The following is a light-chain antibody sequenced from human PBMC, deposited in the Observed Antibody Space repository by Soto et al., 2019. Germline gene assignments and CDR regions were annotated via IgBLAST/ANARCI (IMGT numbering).Light chain of an antibody. J-gene: IGKJ1*01. CDR3: QQYGSSGT. Sequence: EIVMTQSPATLSVSPGERATLSCRASQSVSSKLAWFQQKPGQAPSLLIYGVSTRATGVPVRFSGSGSGTEFTLTISRLEPEDFAVYYCQQYGSSGTFGQGTKVDIK. CDR2: GVS. V-gene: IGKV3-15*01. CDR1: QSVSSK.